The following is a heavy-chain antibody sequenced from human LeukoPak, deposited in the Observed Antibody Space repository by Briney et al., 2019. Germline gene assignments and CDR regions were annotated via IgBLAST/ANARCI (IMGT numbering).Heavy chain of an antibody. CDR2: IYYTGNT. CDR1: GGSISSGGYS. V-gene: IGHV4-30-4*07. CDR3: ARYYDDYGHYYYYHMDV. D-gene: IGHD4-17*01. Sequence: PSQTLSLTCAVSGGSISSGGYSWSWIRQPPGKAMEFIAYIYYTGNTYFNPSLKSRVTISVDTSKNQFSLKLSSVTAADTAVYYCARYYDDYGHYYYYHMDVWGKGTTVTISS. J-gene: IGHJ6*03.